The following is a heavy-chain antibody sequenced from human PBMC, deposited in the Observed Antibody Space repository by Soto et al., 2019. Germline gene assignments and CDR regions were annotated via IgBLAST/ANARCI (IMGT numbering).Heavy chain of an antibody. D-gene: IGHD6-13*01. V-gene: IGHV2-5*01. CDR1: GFSLSTSGVG. CDR2: IYWNDDK. J-gene: IGHJ3*02. Sequence: SGPTLVNPTQTLTLTCTFSGFSLSTSGVGVGWIRQPPGKALEWLALIYWNDDKRYSPSLKSRLTITKDTSKNQVVLTMTNMDPVDTATYYCARRLVIAAAGPLGAFDIWGQGTMVTVSS. CDR3: ARRLVIAAAGPLGAFDI.